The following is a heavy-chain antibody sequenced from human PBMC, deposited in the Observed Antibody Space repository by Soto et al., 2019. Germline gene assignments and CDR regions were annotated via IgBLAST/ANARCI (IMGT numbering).Heavy chain of an antibody. J-gene: IGHJ5*01. CDR3: AKEWGEWLRYRNSFDF. D-gene: IGHD5-12*01. CDR1: GFTFSSYA. V-gene: IGHV3-23*01. CDR2: ISGSGGST. Sequence: PGGSLRLSCAASGFTFSSYAMSWVRQAPGKGLEWVSAISGSGGSTYYADSVKGRFTISRDNSKNTLYLQMNSLRAEDTAVYYYAKEWGEWLRYRNSFDFWGQGTLVTLSS.